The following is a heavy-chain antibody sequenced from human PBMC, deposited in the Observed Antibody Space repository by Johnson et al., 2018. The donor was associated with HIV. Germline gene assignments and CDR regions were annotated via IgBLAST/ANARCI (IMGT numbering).Heavy chain of an antibody. CDR3: ARLVSTKDYAFDI. D-gene: IGHD5/OR15-5a*01. J-gene: IGHJ3*02. Sequence: VQLVESGGGVVQPGGSLRVSCAASGFTFSSYGMHWVRQAPGKGLEWVSYISSGGNSIYYADSVKGRFTISRDNAKNSLFLQMNILTAEATAVYYCARLVSTKDYAFDIWGQGTMVTVSS. CDR2: ISSGGNSI. V-gene: IGHV3-48*04. CDR1: GFTFSSYG.